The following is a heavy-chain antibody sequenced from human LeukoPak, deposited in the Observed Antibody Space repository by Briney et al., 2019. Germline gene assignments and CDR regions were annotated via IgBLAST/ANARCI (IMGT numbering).Heavy chain of an antibody. J-gene: IGHJ4*02. CDR1: GFTFSSYW. Sequence: GGSLRLSCAASGFTFSSYWMSWVRQAPGKGLEWVANIKQDGSEKYYVDSVKGRFTISRDNAKNSLYLQMNSLRAEDTAVYYCARGGYCSSTSCYVDVIDYWGQGTLVIVSS. CDR2: IKQDGSEK. CDR3: ARGGYCSSTSCYVDVIDY. V-gene: IGHV3-7*05. D-gene: IGHD2-2*01.